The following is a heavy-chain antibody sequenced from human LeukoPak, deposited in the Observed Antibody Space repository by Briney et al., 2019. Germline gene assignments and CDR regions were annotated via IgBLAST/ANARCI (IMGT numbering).Heavy chain of an antibody. V-gene: IGHV1-8*03. CDR3: ARASPDCSSTSCYTLDY. Sequence: ASVNVSCKASGYTFTSYDINWVRQATGQGLEWMGWMNPNSGNTGYAQKFQGRVTITRNTSISTAYMELSSLRSEDTAVYYCARASPDCSSTSCYTLDYWGQGTLVTVSS. D-gene: IGHD2-2*02. CDR2: MNPNSGNT. J-gene: IGHJ4*02. CDR1: GYTFTSYD.